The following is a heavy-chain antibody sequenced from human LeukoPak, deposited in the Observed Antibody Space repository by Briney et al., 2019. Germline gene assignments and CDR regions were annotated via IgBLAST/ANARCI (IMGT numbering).Heavy chain of an antibody. V-gene: IGHV3-9*01. Sequence: GRSLRLSCAASGFTFDDYAMHWVRQAPGKGLEWVSGISWNSGSIGYADSVKGRFTISRDNAKNSLYLQMNSLRAEDTALYYCAKDPYYDISTGYSFPAYFDYWGQGTLVTVSS. J-gene: IGHJ4*02. CDR2: ISWNSGSI. D-gene: IGHD3-9*01. CDR1: GFTFDDYA. CDR3: AKDPYYDISTGYSFPAYFDY.